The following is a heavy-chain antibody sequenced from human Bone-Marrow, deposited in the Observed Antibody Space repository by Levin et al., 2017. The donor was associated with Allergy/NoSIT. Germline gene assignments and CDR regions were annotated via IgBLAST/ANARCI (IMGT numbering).Heavy chain of an antibody. Sequence: SETLSLTCAVSGGSISDAGYSWSWIRQPPGKGLEWIGYIYHTGSTYYNPSLKSRVTISIDRSKNHFSLRLNSLTAADAAVYYCARVEFGGNSGYFDLWGRGTLVTVSS. V-gene: IGHV4-30-2*01. D-gene: IGHD4-23*01. CDR1: GGSISDAGYS. CDR2: IYHTGST. CDR3: ARVEFGGNSGYFDL. J-gene: IGHJ2*01.